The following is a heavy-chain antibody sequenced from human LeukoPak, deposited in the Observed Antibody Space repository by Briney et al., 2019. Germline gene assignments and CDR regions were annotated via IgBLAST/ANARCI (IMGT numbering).Heavy chain of an antibody. D-gene: IGHD5-24*01. J-gene: IGHJ4*02. CDR2: TFYSGDT. CDR3: ARGNGYNVY. Sequence: SETLSLTCSVSGDSISTSSYFWGWIRQPPGKGLEWIGYTFYSGDTNYNPSLKSRVTISVDTSKKQFSLKLSSVTAADTAVYYCARGNGYNVYWGQGTLVTVSS. CDR1: GDSISTSSYF. V-gene: IGHV4-61*05.